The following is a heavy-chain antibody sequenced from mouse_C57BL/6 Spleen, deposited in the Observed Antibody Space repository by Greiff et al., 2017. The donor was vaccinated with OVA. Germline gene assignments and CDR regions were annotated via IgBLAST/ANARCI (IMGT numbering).Heavy chain of an antibody. D-gene: IGHD2-5*01. V-gene: IGHV5-9*01. Sequence: DVQLVESGGGLVKPGGSLKLSCAASGFTFSSYTMSWVRQTPEKRLEWVATISGGGGNTYYPESVKGRFTISRDNAKNTLYLQMSSLRSEDTALYYCARHGSNYDYWGQGTLVTVSA. CDR2: ISGGGGNT. CDR3: ARHGSNYDY. CDR1: GFTFSSYT. J-gene: IGHJ3*01.